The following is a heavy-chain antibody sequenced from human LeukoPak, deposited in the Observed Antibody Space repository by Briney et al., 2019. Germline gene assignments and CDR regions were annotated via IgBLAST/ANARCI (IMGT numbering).Heavy chain of an antibody. Sequence: GGSLRLSCAASGFTFSTYWMSWVRQAPGKGLEWVANIKYDGSEKYYVDSVKGRFSISRDNAKNSLYLQMNSLRAEDAALYYCASAAGGRDGMDVWGKGTMVTVSS. V-gene: IGHV3-7*03. D-gene: IGHD3-16*01. J-gene: IGHJ6*04. CDR3: ASAAGGRDGMDV. CDR2: IKYDGSEK. CDR1: GFTFSTYW.